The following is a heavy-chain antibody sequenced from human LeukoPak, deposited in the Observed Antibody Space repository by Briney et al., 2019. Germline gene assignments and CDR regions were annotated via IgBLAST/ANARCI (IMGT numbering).Heavy chain of an antibody. CDR3: ARLGAGPTYYDFWSGYSSFYFDY. D-gene: IGHD3-3*01. CDR1: GGSTSSSNYY. V-gene: IGHV4-39*01. CDR2: IHYSGNT. J-gene: IGHJ4*02. Sequence: SETLSLTCTVSGGSTSSSNYYWGWIRQPPGKGLEWVGGIHYSGNTYYNPSLKSRVTISIDTSKNQFSLKLSSVTAADTAVYYCARLGAGPTYYDFWSGYSSFYFDYWGQGTLVTVSS.